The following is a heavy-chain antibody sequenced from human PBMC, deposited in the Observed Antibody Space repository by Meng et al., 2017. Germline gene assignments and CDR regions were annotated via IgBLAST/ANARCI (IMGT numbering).Heavy chain of an antibody. CDR2: INNSGST. Sequence: VPLSQWGADLLKLPELRAPTWAVYGGSFSGYYWSWLRQPPGKGLEWIGEINNSGSTNYNPSLKSRVTISVDTSKNQFSLKLSSVTAADTAVYYCARGVRLPDYWGQGTLVTVSS. CDR1: GGSFSGYY. CDR3: ARGVRLPDY. V-gene: IGHV4-34*01. D-gene: IGHD2-15*01. J-gene: IGHJ4*02.